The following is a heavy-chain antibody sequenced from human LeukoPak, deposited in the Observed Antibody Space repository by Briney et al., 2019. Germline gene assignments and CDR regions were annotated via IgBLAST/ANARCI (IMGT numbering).Heavy chain of an antibody. J-gene: IGHJ3*02. Sequence: PGGSLRLSCAASGFTFSSYGMHWVRRAPGKGLEWVAFIRYDGSNKYYADSVKGRFTISRDNSKNTLYLQMNSLRAEDTAVYYCARGPYFDWSHDAFDIWGQGTTVTVSS. CDR1: GFTFSSYG. CDR2: IRYDGSNK. CDR3: ARGPYFDWSHDAFDI. D-gene: IGHD3-9*01. V-gene: IGHV3-30*02.